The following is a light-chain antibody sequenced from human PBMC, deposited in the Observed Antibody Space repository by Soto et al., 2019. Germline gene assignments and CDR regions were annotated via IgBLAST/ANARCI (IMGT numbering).Light chain of an antibody. CDR2: AAF. V-gene: IGKV1-17*01. CDR1: QGIGSD. J-gene: IGKJ4*01. CDR3: LQHNSYPLT. Sequence: DIQMTQSPSSLSASVGDRVTITCRASQGIGSDLGWYQHKPGKAPKRLIYAAFNLQSGVPSRFSGSGSGTEFTLTISSLQPEDFATYYCLQHNSYPLTFGGGTKVEIK.